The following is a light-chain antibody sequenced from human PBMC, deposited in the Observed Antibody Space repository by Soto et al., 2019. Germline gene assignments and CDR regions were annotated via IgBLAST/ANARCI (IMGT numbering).Light chain of an antibody. V-gene: IGKV3-11*01. CDR1: QSVSID. Sequence: EVVLTQSPATLSLSPGDRATLSCRASQSVSIDFAWYQQKPGQAPRLLIYDASNRATGIPARFSGSGSGTDFTLTISSLGHEDYAVYYCQHRHNFGPGTKVDIK. CDR3: QHRHN. J-gene: IGKJ3*01. CDR2: DAS.